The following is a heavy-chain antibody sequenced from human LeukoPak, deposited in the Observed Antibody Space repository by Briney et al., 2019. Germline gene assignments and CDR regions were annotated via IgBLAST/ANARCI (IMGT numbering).Heavy chain of an antibody. V-gene: IGHV3-30*03. CDR2: ISYDGSYK. J-gene: IGHJ5*02. CDR3: AREYYYDSSGHWFDP. D-gene: IGHD3-22*01. CDR1: GFTFSTYG. Sequence: QCGGSLRLSCAVSGFTFSTYGMHWVRQAPGKGLEWVAVISYDGSYKSYVDSVRGRFTISRDNSKNTLYLQMNSLRAEDTAVYYCAREYYYDSSGHWFDPWGQGTLVTVSS.